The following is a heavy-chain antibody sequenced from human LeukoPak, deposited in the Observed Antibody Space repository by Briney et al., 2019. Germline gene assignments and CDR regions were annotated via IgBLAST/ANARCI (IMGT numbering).Heavy chain of an antibody. Sequence: PSETLSLTCTVYGGSINGYYWSWIRQPPGKGLEFIGYIYSSGGTKYSPSLMGRVTISIDRSKQQSSLRGSSVTAADTAVYYCARSNYGYQKPFDHWGQGTLVTVSS. D-gene: IGHD5-24*01. J-gene: IGHJ5*02. CDR1: GGSINGYY. CDR3: ARSNYGYQKPFDH. CDR2: IYSSGGT. V-gene: IGHV4-59*01.